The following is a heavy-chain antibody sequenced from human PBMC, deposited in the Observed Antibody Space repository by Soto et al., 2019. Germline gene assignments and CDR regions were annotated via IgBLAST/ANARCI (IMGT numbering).Heavy chain of an antibody. CDR2: IYYSGST. Sequence: QVRLEESGPGLVKTSETLSLICSVSGGSVNNANYFWNWIRHHPENGLEWLGYIYYSGSTRYNPSFKTRATLSIDTTKDQFSLRLNSVTVADTAVYFCARDADYGGSRGGMDVWGRGTTVTVSS. CDR1: GGSVNNANYF. V-gene: IGHV4-31*03. J-gene: IGHJ6*02. CDR3: ARDADYGGSRGGMDV. D-gene: IGHD4-17*01.